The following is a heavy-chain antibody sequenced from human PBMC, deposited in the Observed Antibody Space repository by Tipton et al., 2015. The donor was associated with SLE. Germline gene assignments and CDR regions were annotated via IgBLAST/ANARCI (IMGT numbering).Heavy chain of an antibody. J-gene: IGHJ4*02. V-gene: IGHV4-31*03. CDR3: ARHMITGGEFDY. D-gene: IGHD3-16*01. CDR2: IYYSGST. CDR1: GDSINSDGYF. Sequence: TLSLTCTVSGDSINSDGYFWTWIRQPPGKGLEWIGYIYYSGSTYYNPSLQSRLTISRDMSNNQFSLRLTSVTAADTAVYYCARHMITGGEFDYWGQGTLVTVSS.